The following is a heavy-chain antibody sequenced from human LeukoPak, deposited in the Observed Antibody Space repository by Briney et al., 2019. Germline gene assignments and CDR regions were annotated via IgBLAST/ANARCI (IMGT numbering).Heavy chain of an antibody. CDR3: TTDLSYYDSSGYPFDY. D-gene: IGHD3-22*01. CDR2: TRNEANIYTT. V-gene: IGHV3-72*01. Sequence: GGPLRLSCAASGFIFSDHYMDWVRQAPGKGLEWVGRTRNEANIYTTKYAASVKGRSTISRDDSKNSLYLQMNSLKTEDTAVYYCTTDLSYYDSSGYPFDYWGQGTLVTVSP. CDR1: GFIFSDHY. J-gene: IGHJ4*02.